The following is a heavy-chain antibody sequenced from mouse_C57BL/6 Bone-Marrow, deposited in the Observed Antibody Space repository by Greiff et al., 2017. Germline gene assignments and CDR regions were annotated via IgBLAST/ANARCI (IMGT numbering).Heavy chain of an antibody. J-gene: IGHJ4*01. D-gene: IGHD1-3*01. CDR1: GYTFTSYD. V-gene: IGHV1-85*01. CDR2: IYPRDGST. CDR3: GRSGYHYNYAMDY. Sequence: VQLQESGPELVKPGASVKLSCKASGYTFTSYDINWVKQRPGQGLEWIGWIYPRDGSTKYNEKFKGKATLTVDTSSSTAYMELHSLTSEDSAVCVSGRSGYHYNYAMDYWGQGTSGTVSS.